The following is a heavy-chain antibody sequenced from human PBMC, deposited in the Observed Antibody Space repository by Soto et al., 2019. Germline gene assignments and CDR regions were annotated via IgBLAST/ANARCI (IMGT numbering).Heavy chain of an antibody. CDR2: IFHDGNT. Sequence: LSLTCAVSGASIGSGGWWSWVRQPPGKGLEWIAEIFHDGNTNYSPSLKSRVTISVDKSQNQFSLNVYSVTAADTAVYYCARHEGWTGPDQWGQGTLVTVS. J-gene: IGHJ5*02. CDR1: GASIGSGGW. D-gene: IGHD2-8*02. V-gene: IGHV4-4*02. CDR3: ARHEGWTGPDQ.